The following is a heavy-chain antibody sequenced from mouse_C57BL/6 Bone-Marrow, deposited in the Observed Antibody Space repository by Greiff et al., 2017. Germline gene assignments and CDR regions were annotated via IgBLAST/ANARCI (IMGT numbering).Heavy chain of an antibody. J-gene: IGHJ3*01. CDR1: GYTFTSYG. Sequence: VKLMESGAELARPGASVKLSCKASGYTFTSYGISWVKQRTGQGLEWIGEIYPRSGNTYYNEKFKGKATLTADKSSSTAYMELRSLTSEDSAVYFCAREAGTAQAWFAYWGQGTLVTVSA. D-gene: IGHD3-2*02. CDR2: IYPRSGNT. CDR3: AREAGTAQAWFAY. V-gene: IGHV1-81*01.